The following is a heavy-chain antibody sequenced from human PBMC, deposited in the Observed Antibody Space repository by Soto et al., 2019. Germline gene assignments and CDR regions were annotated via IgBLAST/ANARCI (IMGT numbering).Heavy chain of an antibody. CDR3: ASARWDY. J-gene: IGHJ4*02. CDR1: GGSFNANY. CDR2: INHIGNT. Sequence: PSETLSLTCAVSGGSFNANYWTWIRQPPGKGLEWVGEINHIGNTNYNPSLKSRVTISADTSKNQFSLKLSSVTAADTAIYYCASARWDYWGRGTLVTVSS. V-gene: IGHV4-34*01.